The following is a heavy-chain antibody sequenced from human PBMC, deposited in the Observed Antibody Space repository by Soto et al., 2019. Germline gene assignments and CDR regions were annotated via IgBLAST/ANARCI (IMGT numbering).Heavy chain of an antibody. Sequence: GGSLRLSCAASGFTFSTYWMHWVRQAPGKGLVWVSRISSDGRNTAYGDSVKGRFTISRDNAKNTLYLQMNSLRAEDTALYYCGRILPHDGFDVWGQGTMVTVSS. CDR3: GRILPHDGFDV. J-gene: IGHJ3*01. V-gene: IGHV3-74*01. CDR2: ISSDGRNT. CDR1: GFTFSTYW.